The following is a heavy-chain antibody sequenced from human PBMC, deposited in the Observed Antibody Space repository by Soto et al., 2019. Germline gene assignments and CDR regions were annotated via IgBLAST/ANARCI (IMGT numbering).Heavy chain of an antibody. D-gene: IGHD6-13*01. J-gene: IGHJ4*02. Sequence: PGGSLRLSCAASGFTFTNYAMSWVRQAPGKGLEWVSTISKSGDMTYYADSVKGRFTISRDNSRNTLFLQMNSLRAEDTAVYYCARCYSSSGSESYYDYWGQGTLVTVSS. CDR3: ARCYSSSGSESYYDY. CDR1: GFTFTNYA. CDR2: ISKSGDMT. V-gene: IGHV3-23*01.